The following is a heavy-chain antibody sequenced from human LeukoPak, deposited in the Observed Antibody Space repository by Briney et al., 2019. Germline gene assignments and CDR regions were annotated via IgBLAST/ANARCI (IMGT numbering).Heavy chain of an antibody. Sequence: GESLKISCKGSGYSFTSYWIGWVRQMPGKGLEWMGIIYPGDSDTRYSPSFQGQVTISADKSISAAYLQWGSLKASDTAMYYCARLSCSGGSCYQVYYYYYGMDVWGQGTTVTVSS. J-gene: IGHJ6*02. D-gene: IGHD2-15*01. CDR1: GYSFTSYW. V-gene: IGHV5-51*01. CDR2: IYPGDSDT. CDR3: ARLSCSGGSCYQVYYYYYGMDV.